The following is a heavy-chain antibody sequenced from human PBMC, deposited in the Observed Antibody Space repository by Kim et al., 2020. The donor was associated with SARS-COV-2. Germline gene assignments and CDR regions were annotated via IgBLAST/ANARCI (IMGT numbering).Heavy chain of an antibody. CDR3: ARGTQTGLRLDY. CDR2: IYYSGST. Sequence: SETLSLTCTVSGGSISSGGYYWSWIRQHPGKGLEWIGYIYYSGSTYYNPSLKSRVTISVDTSKNQFSLKLSSVTAADTAVYYCARGTQTGLRLDYWGQGTLVTVSS. CDR1: GGSISSGGYY. V-gene: IGHV4-31*03. J-gene: IGHJ4*02. D-gene: IGHD5-12*01.